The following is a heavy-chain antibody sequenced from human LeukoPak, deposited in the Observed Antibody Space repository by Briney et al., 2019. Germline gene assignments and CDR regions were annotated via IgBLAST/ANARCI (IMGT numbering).Heavy chain of an antibody. CDR1: GGSFSGYY. D-gene: IGHD3-22*01. CDR2: INHSGST. CDR3: ARHPEVVVMPFDY. Sequence: SETLSLTCAVYGGSFSGYYWSWIRQPPGKGLEWIGEINHSGSTNYNPSLKSRVTISVDTSKNQFSLKLSSVTAADTAVYYCARHPEVVVMPFDYWGQGTLVTVSS. J-gene: IGHJ4*02. V-gene: IGHV4-34*01.